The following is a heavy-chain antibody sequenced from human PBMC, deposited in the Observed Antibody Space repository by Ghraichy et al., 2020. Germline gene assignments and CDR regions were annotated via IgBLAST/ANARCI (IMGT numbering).Heavy chain of an antibody. CDR1: GFTFSSYS. D-gene: IGHD4-17*01. V-gene: IGHV3-48*02. Sequence: GESLNISCAASGFTFSSYSMNWVRQAPGKGLEWVSYISSSSSTIYYADSVKGRFTISRDNAKNSLYLQMNSLRDEDTAVYYCARGARGYGDYGYYYYGMDVWGQGTTVTVSS. CDR3: ARGARGYGDYGYYYYGMDV. CDR2: ISSSSSTI. J-gene: IGHJ6*02.